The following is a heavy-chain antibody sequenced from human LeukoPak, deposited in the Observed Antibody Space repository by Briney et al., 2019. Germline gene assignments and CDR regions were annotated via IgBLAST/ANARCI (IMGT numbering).Heavy chain of an antibody. D-gene: IGHD6-19*01. Sequence: GGSLRLSCAVSGFTFSSYSMNWVRQAPGKGLEWVSSISGSSSYIYYADSVKGRFTISRHNAKNSLYLQMNSLRAEDTAVYYCARGAVAGTFYFDYWGQGTLVTVSS. V-gene: IGHV3-21*01. CDR1: GFTFSSYS. CDR2: ISGSSSYI. CDR3: ARGAVAGTFYFDY. J-gene: IGHJ4*02.